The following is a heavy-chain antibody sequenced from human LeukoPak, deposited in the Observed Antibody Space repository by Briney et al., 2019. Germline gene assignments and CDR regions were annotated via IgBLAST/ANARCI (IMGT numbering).Heavy chain of an antibody. CDR2: ISGSGGST. D-gene: IGHD5-18*01. Sequence: GGSLRLSCAASGFTFSSYAMSWVRQAPGEGQEWVSAISGSGGSTYYADSVKGRFTISRDNSKNTLYLQMNSLRAEDTAVYYCAKGRDRGYSYGYSDYWGQGTLVTVSS. CDR1: GFTFSSYA. CDR3: AKGRDRGYSYGYSDY. V-gene: IGHV3-23*01. J-gene: IGHJ4*02.